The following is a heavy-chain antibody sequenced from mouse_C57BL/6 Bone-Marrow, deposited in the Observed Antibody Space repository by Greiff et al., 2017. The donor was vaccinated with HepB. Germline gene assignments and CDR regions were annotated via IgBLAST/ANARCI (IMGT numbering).Heavy chain of an antibody. D-gene: IGHD2-3*01. CDR2: IRNKANGYTT. CDR1: GFTFTDYY. Sequence: EVQVVESGGGLVQPGGSLSLSCAASGFTFTDYYMSWVRQPPGKALEWLGFIRNKANGYTTEYSAYVKGRFAISRYNSQSILYLQMNALRAEDSATYYCARYPDDGLRAMDYWGQGTSVTVSS. J-gene: IGHJ4*01. CDR3: ARYPDDGLRAMDY. V-gene: IGHV7-3*01.